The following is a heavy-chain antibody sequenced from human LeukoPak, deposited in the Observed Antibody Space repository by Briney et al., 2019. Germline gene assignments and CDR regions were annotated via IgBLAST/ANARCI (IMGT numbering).Heavy chain of an antibody. D-gene: IGHD2/OR15-2a*01. CDR1: GFTFSSYA. CDR2: ISYDGSNK. Sequence: GGSLRLSCAASGFTFSSYAMHWVRQAPGKGLEWVAVISYDGSNKYYADSVKGRFTISRDNSKNTLYLQMNSLRAEDTAVYYCAREIEFWGQGTLVTVSS. CDR3: AREIEF. V-gene: IGHV3-30-3*01. J-gene: IGHJ4*02.